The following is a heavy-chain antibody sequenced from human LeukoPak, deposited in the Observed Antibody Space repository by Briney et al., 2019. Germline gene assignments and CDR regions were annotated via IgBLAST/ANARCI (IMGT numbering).Heavy chain of an antibody. CDR2: IYYSGST. Sequence: SETLSLTCTISGGFISSSSYYWGWIRQPPGKGLEWIGDIYYSGSTYYNPALKSRVSMSIATSKNQFSLELRSVAAADTALYYCARRRYYDSTGYLEWGQGTLVTVT. J-gene: IGHJ1*01. CDR1: GGFISSSSYY. D-gene: IGHD3-22*01. V-gene: IGHV4-39*01. CDR3: ARRRYYDSTGYLE.